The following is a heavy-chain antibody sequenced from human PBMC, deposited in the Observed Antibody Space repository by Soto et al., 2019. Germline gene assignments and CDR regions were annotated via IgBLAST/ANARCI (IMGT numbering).Heavy chain of an antibody. CDR1: GGTFSSYA. Sequence: QVQLVQSGAEVKKPGSSVKVSCKASGGTFSSYAISWVRQAPGQGLEWRGGVIPIFGTANYAQKFQGRVTITADESTSTAYMELSSLRSEDTAVYYCARDSVCYDILTGYQDYWGQGTLVTVSS. J-gene: IGHJ4*02. D-gene: IGHD3-9*01. CDR3: ARDSVCYDILTGYQDY. CDR2: VIPIFGTA. V-gene: IGHV1-69*01.